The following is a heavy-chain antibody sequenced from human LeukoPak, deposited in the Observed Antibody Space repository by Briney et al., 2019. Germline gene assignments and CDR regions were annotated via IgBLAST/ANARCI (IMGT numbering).Heavy chain of an antibody. V-gene: IGHV3-21*01. CDR1: GFTFSSYS. CDR2: ISSSSAHI. D-gene: IGHD1-26*01. Sequence: GGSLRLSCAASGFTFSSYSMNWVRQAPGKGLEWVSFISSSSAHINYADSVKGRFTISRDNPRNSLYLQMNSLRAEDTAVYYCARDIGGSYTAVDYWGQGTLVTVSS. CDR3: ARDIGGSYTAVDY. J-gene: IGHJ4*02.